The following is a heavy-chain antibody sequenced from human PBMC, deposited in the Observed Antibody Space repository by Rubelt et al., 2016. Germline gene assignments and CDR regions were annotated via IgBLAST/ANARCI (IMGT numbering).Heavy chain of an antibody. CDR1: GGSISSSSYY. Sequence: QLQLQESGPGLVKPSETLSLTCTVSGGSISSSSYYWGWIRQPPGKGLEWIGSIYYSGSTYYNPSLKSWVSISVDTAKNQFSLKLSSVTAADTAVYYCARPSYYDFWSGYSLGAFDIWGQGTMVTVSS. CDR2: IYYSGST. CDR3: ARPSYYDFWSGYSLGAFDI. D-gene: IGHD3-3*01. V-gene: IGHV4-39*07. J-gene: IGHJ3*02.